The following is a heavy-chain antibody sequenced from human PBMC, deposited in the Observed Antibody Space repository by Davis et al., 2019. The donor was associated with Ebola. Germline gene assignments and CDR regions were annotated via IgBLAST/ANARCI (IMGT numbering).Heavy chain of an antibody. Sequence: PGGSLRLSCAASGFTFRSYDMHWVRQATGKGLEWVSAIGAAGDTYYPVSVKGRFTISRENAKNSLYPQMNSLRAEDTAVYYCARAGFGSTWFDCWGQGILVTVSS. J-gene: IGHJ5*01. V-gene: IGHV3-13*01. D-gene: IGHD6-13*01. CDR1: GFTFRSYD. CDR3: ARAGFGSTWFDC. CDR2: IGAAGDT.